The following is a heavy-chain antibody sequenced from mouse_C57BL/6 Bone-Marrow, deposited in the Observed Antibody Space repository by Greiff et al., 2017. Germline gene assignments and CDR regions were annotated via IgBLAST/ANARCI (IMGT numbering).Heavy chain of an antibody. V-gene: IGHV1-39*01. CDR1: GYSFTDYN. D-gene: IGHD2-4*01. J-gene: IGHJ4*01. CDR3: ARGYDYDYAMDY. Sequence: EVQLQQSGPELVKPGASVKISCKASGYSFTDYNMNWVKQSNGKSLEWIGVINPNYGTNSYNQKFKGKATLTVDQSSNTSYMQHNSLTSEDSAVYYCARGYDYDYAMDYWGQGTSVTVSS. CDR2: INPNYGTN.